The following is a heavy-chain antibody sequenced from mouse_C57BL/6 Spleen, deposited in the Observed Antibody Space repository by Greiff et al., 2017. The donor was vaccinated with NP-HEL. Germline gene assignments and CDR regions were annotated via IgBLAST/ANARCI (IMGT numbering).Heavy chain of an antibody. CDR1: GYTFTSYG. CDR2: IYPRSGNT. J-gene: IGHJ2*01. D-gene: IGHD1-1*01. Sequence: VQLQQSGAELARPGASVKLSCKASGYTFTSYGISWVKQRTGQGLEWIGEIYPRSGNTYYNEKFKGKATLTADKSSSTAYMELRSLTSEDSAVYFCARVPLITTVVATDYWGQGTTLTVSS. V-gene: IGHV1-81*01. CDR3: ARVPLITTVVATDY.